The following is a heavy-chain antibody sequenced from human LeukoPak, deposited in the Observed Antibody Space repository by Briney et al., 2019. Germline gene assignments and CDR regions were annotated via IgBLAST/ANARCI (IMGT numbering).Heavy chain of an antibody. J-gene: IGHJ4*02. Sequence: PGGSLRLSCAASGFTFSSYAMSWVRQAPGKGLVWVSHINGDGGNVNYADSVKGRFTISRDNSKNTLYLQMNSLRVEDTALYYCGRGKSPAAVDDWGQGTLVTVPS. CDR3: GRGKSPAAVDD. CDR1: GFTFSSYA. D-gene: IGHD2-2*01. CDR2: INGDGGNV. V-gene: IGHV3-74*01.